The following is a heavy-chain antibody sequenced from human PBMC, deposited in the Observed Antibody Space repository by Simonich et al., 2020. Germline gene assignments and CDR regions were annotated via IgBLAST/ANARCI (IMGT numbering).Heavy chain of an antibody. Sequence: EVQLVESGGGLVKPGGSLRLSCAAPGFTFSSYSMNWVRQAPGKGLEWVSSISSSSSYIYYADSVKGRFTISRDNAKNSLYLQMNSLRAEDTAVYYCAREIEAGNAFDIWGQGTMVTVSS. CDR1: GFTFSSYS. CDR3: AREIEAGNAFDI. CDR2: ISSSSSYI. J-gene: IGHJ3*02. V-gene: IGHV3-21*01.